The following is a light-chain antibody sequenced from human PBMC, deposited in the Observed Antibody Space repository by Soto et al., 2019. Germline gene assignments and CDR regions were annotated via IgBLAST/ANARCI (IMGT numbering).Light chain of an antibody. Sequence: EIVLTQSPGTLSLSPGERATLSCSASQRVDDSHLAWYQLRPGQAPRLLSYGASTRATGIPDRCSGSGSGPDFSLTIRGLKPEDVAVYYCQQYRMSPNTFGQGTRLEIK. J-gene: IGKJ5*01. CDR3: QQYRMSPNT. CDR1: QRVDDSH. CDR2: GAS. V-gene: IGKV3-20*01.